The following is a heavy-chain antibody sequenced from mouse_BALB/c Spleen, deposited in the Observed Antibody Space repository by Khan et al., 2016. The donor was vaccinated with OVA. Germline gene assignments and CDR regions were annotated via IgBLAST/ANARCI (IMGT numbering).Heavy chain of an antibody. Sequence: VQLQQSGPGLVKPSQSLSLTCTVTGYSITSDYAWNWIRQFPGNKLEWMGYISSSGSPNYHPALKSRISITRDTSKNQFFLQLNSVTTEDTATYYCARDGSRYNYAMDYWGQGTSFTVSS. CDR2: ISSSGSP. J-gene: IGHJ4*01. CDR1: GYSITSDYA. V-gene: IGHV3-2*02. CDR3: ARDGSRYNYAMDY. D-gene: IGHD2-3*01.